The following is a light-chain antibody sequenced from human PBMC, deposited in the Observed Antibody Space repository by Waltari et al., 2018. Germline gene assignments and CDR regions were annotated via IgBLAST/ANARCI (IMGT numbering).Light chain of an antibody. CDR3: HQYQDLPLT. J-gene: IGKJ4*02. CDR1: QDINIH. Sequence: DIQMTQSPSSLSASVGDRVTITCPASQDINIHLTWYQLISGKAPKLRIYDASRLESGVPSRFSGSTSETAVTFTISSLQPEDTATYYCHQYQDLPLTFGGGTKVAIK. CDR2: DAS. V-gene: IGKV1-33*01.